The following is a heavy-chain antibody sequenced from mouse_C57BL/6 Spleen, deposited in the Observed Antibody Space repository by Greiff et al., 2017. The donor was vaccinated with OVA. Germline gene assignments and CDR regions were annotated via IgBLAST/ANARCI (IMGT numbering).Heavy chain of an antibody. Sequence: QVQLQQSGAELARPGASVKLSCKASGYTFTSYGISWVKQRTGQGLEWIGEIYPRSGNTYYNEKFKGKATLTADKSSSTAYMELRSLTSEDSAVYFCARKRVTTVVDYYAMDYWGQGTSVTVSS. V-gene: IGHV1-81*01. CDR2: IYPRSGNT. J-gene: IGHJ4*01. D-gene: IGHD1-1*01. CDR3: ARKRVTTVVDYYAMDY. CDR1: GYTFTSYG.